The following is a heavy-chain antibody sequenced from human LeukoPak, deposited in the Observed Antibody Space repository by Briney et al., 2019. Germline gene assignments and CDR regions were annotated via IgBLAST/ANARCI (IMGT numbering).Heavy chain of an antibody. V-gene: IGHV3-53*01. D-gene: IGHD6-25*01. J-gene: IGHJ4*02. Sequence: GGSLRLSCAASGFIVNSYAMSWVRQAPGKGLAWVSLIYSDGVTQYADSVKGRFTISRDNSKNTLYLQMNSLRAEDTAVYYCAKVLGMYGSSGYAWYFDYWGQGTLVTVSS. CDR1: GFIVNSYA. CDR3: AKVLGMYGSSGYAWYFDY. CDR2: IYSDGVT.